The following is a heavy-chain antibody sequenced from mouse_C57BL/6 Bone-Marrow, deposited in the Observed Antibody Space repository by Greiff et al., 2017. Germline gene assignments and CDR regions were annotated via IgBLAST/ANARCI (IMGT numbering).Heavy chain of an antibody. V-gene: IGHV1-81*01. CDR1: GYTFTSYG. J-gene: IGHJ2*01. CDR2: ISPRSGNT. Sequence: VQLVESGAELARPGASVKLSCKASGYTFTSYGISWVKQRTGQGLEWIGEISPRSGNTYYNEKFKGKATLTAYKSSSTAYMELRRLTSEDSAVYFCAGGGSSSHFDYWGQGTTLTVSS. D-gene: IGHD1-1*01. CDR3: AGGGSSSHFDY.